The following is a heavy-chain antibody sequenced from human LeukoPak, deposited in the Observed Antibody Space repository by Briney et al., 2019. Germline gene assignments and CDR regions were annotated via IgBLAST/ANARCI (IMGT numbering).Heavy chain of an antibody. CDR2: ISGSGGST. D-gene: IGHD3-10*01. Sequence: GGSLRLSCAASGFTFSSYAMSWVRQAPGKGLEWVSGISGSGGSTYYADSVKGRFTIFRDNPKNTLYLQMNSLRAEDTAVYYCARVRGYDYWGQGTLVTVSS. V-gene: IGHV3-23*01. J-gene: IGHJ4*02. CDR3: ARVRGYDY. CDR1: GFTFSSYA.